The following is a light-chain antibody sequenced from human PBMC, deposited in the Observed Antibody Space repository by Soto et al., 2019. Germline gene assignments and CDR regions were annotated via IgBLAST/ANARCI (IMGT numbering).Light chain of an antibody. V-gene: IGLV2-14*03. J-gene: IGLJ1*01. CDR3: SSYTSSSTP. Sequence: QSVLTQPASVSGSPGQSITISCTGTSSDVGDYDYVSWYQHHPGKAPKLMIYDVSNRPSGVSNRFSGSKSGNTASLTISGLQAEDEAEYYCSSYTSSSTPFGTGTKVTVL. CDR1: SSDVGDYDY. CDR2: DVS.